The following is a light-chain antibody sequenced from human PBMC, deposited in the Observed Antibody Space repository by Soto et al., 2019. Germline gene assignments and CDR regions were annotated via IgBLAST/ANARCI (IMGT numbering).Light chain of an antibody. CDR3: TSYTSTNTLV. CDR2: GVS. V-gene: IGLV2-14*01. J-gene: IGLJ2*01. CDR1: SSDVGGYDY. Sequence: QSALTQPASVSGSPGQSITISCTGTSSDVGGYDYVSWYQQHPGKAPKLVLYGVSYRPSGISARFSGSKFQNTASLTISGLQSEDEADYYCTSYTSTNTLVFGGGTKLTVL.